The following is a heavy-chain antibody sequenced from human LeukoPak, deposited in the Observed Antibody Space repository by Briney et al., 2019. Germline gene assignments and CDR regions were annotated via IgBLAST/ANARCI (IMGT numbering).Heavy chain of an antibody. CDR3: AKGESGYDLHLRFYYMDV. J-gene: IGHJ6*03. V-gene: IGHV3-30*02. Sequence: GGSLRLSCAASGFTFSSYAMSWVRQAPGKGLEWVAFIRYDGSNKYYADSVRGRFTISRDSSKNTLYLQMNSLRPEDTAVYYCAKGESGYDLHLRFYYMDVWGKGTTVTVSS. D-gene: IGHD5-12*01. CDR1: GFTFSSYA. CDR2: IRYDGSNK.